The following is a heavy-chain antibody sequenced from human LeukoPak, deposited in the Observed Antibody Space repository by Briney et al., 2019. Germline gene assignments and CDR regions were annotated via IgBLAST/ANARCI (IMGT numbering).Heavy chain of an antibody. CDR2: ISGSGANT. J-gene: IGHJ5*01. Sequence: GGSLRLSCAASGFTFSSYAMTWVRQAPGKGLEWVSTISGSGANTYYADSVKGRFTISRDNSINTLWLQMSSLRAEDTAVYYCVKVGTTGTNSWFDSWGQGTLVTVSS. CDR1: GFTFSSYA. CDR3: VKVGTTGTNSWFDS. V-gene: IGHV3-23*01. D-gene: IGHD1-1*01.